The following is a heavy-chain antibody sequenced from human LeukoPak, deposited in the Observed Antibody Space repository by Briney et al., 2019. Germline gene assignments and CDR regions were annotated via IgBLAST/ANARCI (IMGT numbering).Heavy chain of an antibody. D-gene: IGHD6-19*01. Sequence: ASVKVSCKASGYTFTSYYMHWVRQAPGQGLEWMGIINPSGGSTSYAQKFQGRVTMTRDMSTSTVYMELSSLRSEDTAVYYCARAYSSGWYTYHSGGDYYFDYCGQGTLVTVSS. J-gene: IGHJ4*02. CDR1: GYTFTSYY. CDR2: INPSGGST. CDR3: ARAYSSGWYTYHSGGDYYFDY. V-gene: IGHV1-46*01.